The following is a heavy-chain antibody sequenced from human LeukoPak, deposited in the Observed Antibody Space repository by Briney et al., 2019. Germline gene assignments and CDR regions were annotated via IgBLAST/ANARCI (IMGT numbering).Heavy chain of an antibody. CDR1: GFTFSSYA. Sequence: GGSLRLSCTASGFTFSSYAMNWVRQAPGKGLEWVSGIGAGGTFTYYADSVKGRFTIFRDNSRNTLYLQMNSLRADDTAVYYCAKDLDYTTDGYYFDYWGQGTLVTVSS. V-gene: IGHV3-23*01. J-gene: IGHJ4*02. CDR2: IGAGGTFT. D-gene: IGHD4-11*01. CDR3: AKDLDYTTDGYYFDY.